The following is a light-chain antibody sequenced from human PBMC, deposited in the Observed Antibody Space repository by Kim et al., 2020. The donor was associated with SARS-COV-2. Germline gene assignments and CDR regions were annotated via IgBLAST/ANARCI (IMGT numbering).Light chain of an antibody. V-gene: IGLV3-1*01. CDR3: QAWDSSISVV. CDR1: KLGDKY. Sequence: SYELTQPPSVSVSPGQTASITCSGDKLGDKYACWYQQKPGQSPVLVIYQDSKRPSGIPERFSGSNSGNTATLTISGTQAMDEADYFCQAWDSSISVVFG. J-gene: IGLJ2*01. CDR2: QDS.